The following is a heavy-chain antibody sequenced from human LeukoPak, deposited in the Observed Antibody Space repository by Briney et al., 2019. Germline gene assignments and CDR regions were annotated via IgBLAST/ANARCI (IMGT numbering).Heavy chain of an antibody. CDR3: AKDPHYYDGNGWFDP. CDR2: ISGSGGST. J-gene: IGHJ5*02. CDR1: GFTFSSYA. D-gene: IGHD3-22*01. V-gene: IGHV3-23*01. Sequence: GGSLRLSCAASGFTFSSYAMSWVRQAPGKGLEWVSAISGSGGSTYYADSVKGRFTISRDNSKNTLYLQMNSLRAEDTAVYYCAKDPHYYDGNGWFDPWGQGTLVTVSS.